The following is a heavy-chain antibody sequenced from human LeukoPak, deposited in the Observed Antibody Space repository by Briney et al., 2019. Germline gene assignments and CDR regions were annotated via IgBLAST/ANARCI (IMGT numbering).Heavy chain of an antibody. J-gene: IGHJ4*02. CDR1: GGSISSYY. CDR3: ARATPRYSYDSSGYSLDY. D-gene: IGHD3-22*01. CDR2: IYTSGST. V-gene: IGHV4-4*07. Sequence: SETLSLTCTVSGGSISSYYWSWIRQPAGKGLEWIGRIYTSGSTNYNPSLKSRVTMSVDTSKNQFSLKLSSVTAADTAVYYCARATPRYSYDSSGYSLDYWGQGTLVTVSS.